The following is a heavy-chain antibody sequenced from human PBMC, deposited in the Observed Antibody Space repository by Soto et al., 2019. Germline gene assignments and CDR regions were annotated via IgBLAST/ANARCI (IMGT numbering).Heavy chain of an antibody. D-gene: IGHD3-9*01. Sequence: GSLRLSCAASGFTFSSDGMHWVRQAPGKGLEWVAVISYDGSNKYYADSVKGRFTISRDNSKNTLYLQMNSLRAEDTAVYYCGRVLTGFYSDYWGQGTLVTVSS. CDR3: GRVLTGFYSDY. V-gene: IGHV3-30*03. J-gene: IGHJ4*02. CDR2: ISYDGSNK. CDR1: GFTFSSDG.